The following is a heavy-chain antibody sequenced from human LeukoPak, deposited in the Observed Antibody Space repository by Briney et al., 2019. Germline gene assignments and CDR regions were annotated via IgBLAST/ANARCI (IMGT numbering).Heavy chain of an antibody. CDR1: GYSFTSYW. CDR3: ATSRGYSSSWYPDFDY. V-gene: IGHV5-51*01. Sequence: GESLKISCKGSGYSFTSYWIGWVRQMPGKGLEWMGIIYPGDSDTRYSPSFQGQVTISADKSISTAYLQWSSLKASDTAMYYCATSRGYSSSWYPDFDYWGQGTLVTVSS. CDR2: IYPGDSDT. J-gene: IGHJ4*02. D-gene: IGHD6-13*01.